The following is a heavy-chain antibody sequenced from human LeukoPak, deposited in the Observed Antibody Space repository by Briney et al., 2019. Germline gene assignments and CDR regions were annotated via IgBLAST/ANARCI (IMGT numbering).Heavy chain of an antibody. J-gene: IGHJ4*02. Sequence: SETLSLTCTVSGGSIDSYYWSWIRQPPGKGLEWIGYIYYTGSTEYHPSLKSRVTTSLDTSKNQFSLKLTSVTAADTAVYYCARVYQSAEYYFDYWGQGNLVSVSS. CDR3: ARVYQSAEYYFDY. CDR2: IYYTGST. D-gene: IGHD2-2*01. V-gene: IGHV4-59*01. CDR1: GGSIDSYY.